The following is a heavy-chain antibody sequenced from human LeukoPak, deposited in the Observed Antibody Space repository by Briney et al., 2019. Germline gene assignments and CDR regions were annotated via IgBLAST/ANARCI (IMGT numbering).Heavy chain of an antibody. D-gene: IGHD3-9*01. CDR1: GFSFSNYA. J-gene: IGHJ4*02. V-gene: IGHV3-23*01. CDR2: SCGSGGDT. Sequence: PGGALRLSCAASGFSFSNYAMSWVRQAPGKGLEWVAYSCGSGGDTYNADSVKGLFTISGKNSQKTLSPQMTSLRLKHTAVYYSAKADFVWLDMRACYFDFWGQGVLVTVSS. CDR3: AKADFVWLDMRACYFDF.